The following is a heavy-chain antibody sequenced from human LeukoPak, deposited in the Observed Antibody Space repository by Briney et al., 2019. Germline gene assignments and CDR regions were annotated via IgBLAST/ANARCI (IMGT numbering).Heavy chain of an antibody. CDR2: ISSSGSTI. CDR3: VRARGGDYVGH. Sequence: PGGSLRLSCAASGFTFSSYEMNWVRQAPGKGLEWVSYISSSGSTIYYADSLKGRFTISRDNAKSSLYLQMNSLRAEDTAVYYCVRARGGDYVGHWGQGTLVTVSS. J-gene: IGHJ5*02. V-gene: IGHV3-48*03. CDR1: GFTFSSYE. D-gene: IGHD4-17*01.